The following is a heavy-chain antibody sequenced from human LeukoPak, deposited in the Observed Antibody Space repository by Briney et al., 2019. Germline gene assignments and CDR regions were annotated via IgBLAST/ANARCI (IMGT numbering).Heavy chain of an antibody. CDR1: GFTVSSTY. CDR3: ARRLLTGYYEF. D-gene: IGHD3-9*01. Sequence: GALRLSCAGSGFTVSSTYMSWVRQAPGKGLEWVSVFYNVDTTYYANSVKGRFTISRDNSNNMLYLQMNSLRAEDTAVYYCARRLLTGYYEFWGQGTLVTVSS. V-gene: IGHV3-66*01. CDR2: FYNVDTT. J-gene: IGHJ4*02.